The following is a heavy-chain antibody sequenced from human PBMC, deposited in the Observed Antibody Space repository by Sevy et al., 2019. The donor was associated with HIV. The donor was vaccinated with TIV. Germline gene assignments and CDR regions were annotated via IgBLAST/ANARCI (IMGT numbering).Heavy chain of an antibody. J-gene: IGHJ5*02. CDR2: ISSRSDRI. V-gene: IGHV3-48*01. CDR3: ASVAIVTPS. CDR1: GFDFGDYS. Sequence: GGSLRLSCAASGFDFGDYSMNWVRQAPGKGLEWVSYISSRSDRIYYADSVKGRFTISRDNAKNSLFLQMNSLRVEDTAVYHCASVAIVTPSWGQGTLVTVSS. D-gene: IGHD1-26*01.